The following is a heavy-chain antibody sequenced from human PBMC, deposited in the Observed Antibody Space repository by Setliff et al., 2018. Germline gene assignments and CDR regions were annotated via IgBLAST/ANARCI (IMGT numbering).Heavy chain of an antibody. CDR3: ARAVGYCSGGSCYKGDDY. CDR1: GYTFTSYG. V-gene: IGHV1-18*01. D-gene: IGHD2-15*01. CDR2: ISAYNGNT. J-gene: IGHJ4*02. Sequence: ASVKVSCKASGYTFTSYGISWVRQAPGQGLEWMGWISAYNGNTNYAQKLQGRVTMTTDTSTNTAYMEVRSLGSDDTAMYHCARAVGYCSGGSCYKGDDYWGQGTLVTVS.